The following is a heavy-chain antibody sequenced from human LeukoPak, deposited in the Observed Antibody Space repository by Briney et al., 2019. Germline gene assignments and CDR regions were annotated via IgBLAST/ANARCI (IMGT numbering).Heavy chain of an antibody. V-gene: IGHV1-18*04. J-gene: IGHJ3*02. CDR1: GYTFTGYY. CDR2: ISAYNGDT. Sequence: ASVKVSCNASGYTFTGYYMHWVRQAPGLGLEWMGWISAYNGDTNYAQKLQGRVTMTTDTSTSTGYMELRSLRSDDTALYYCARDQHDFWSGYSDIWGQGTMVTVSS. D-gene: IGHD3-3*01. CDR3: ARDQHDFWSGYSDI.